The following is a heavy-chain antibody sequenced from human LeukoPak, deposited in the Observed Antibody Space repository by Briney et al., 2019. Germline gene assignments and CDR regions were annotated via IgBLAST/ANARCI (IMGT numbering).Heavy chain of an antibody. CDR3: ARRDSGASYPYYLDY. J-gene: IGHJ4*02. Sequence: GGSLRLSCVASGFTFSTHVMAWVRLAPGKGLEWVSAIDPSGTNTFCADSVKGRFTISRDNSKDTLYLQMNSLRPEDTALYYCARRDSGASYPYYLDYWGLGTLVTVSS. CDR1: GFTFSTHV. CDR2: IDPSGTNT. V-gene: IGHV3-23*01. D-gene: IGHD3-10*01.